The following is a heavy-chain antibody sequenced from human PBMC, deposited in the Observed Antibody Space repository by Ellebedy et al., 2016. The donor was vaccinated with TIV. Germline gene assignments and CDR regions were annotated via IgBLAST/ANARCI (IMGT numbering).Heavy chain of an antibody. D-gene: IGHD1-7*01. CDR3: ARERNYYFDL. CDR1: GDSITSYY. J-gene: IGHJ2*01. CDR2: IYYTGST. Sequence: MPSETLSLTCTVSGDSITSYYWSRLRLPPGKGLEWIGYIYYTGSTNYNPSLKNRAAISVDTSNQLSLKLGSVTAADTAVYYCARERNYYFDLWGRGTLVTVSS. V-gene: IGHV4-59*01.